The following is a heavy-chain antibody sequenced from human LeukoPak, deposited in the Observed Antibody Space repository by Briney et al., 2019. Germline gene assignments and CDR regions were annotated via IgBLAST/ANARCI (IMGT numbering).Heavy chain of an antibody. J-gene: IGHJ4*02. CDR3: AKVLFPVTIFGVLDY. D-gene: IGHD3-3*01. Sequence: ETLSLTCTVSGGSISSYYWSWIRQPPGKGLEWVSAISGSGGSTYYADSVKGRFTISRDNSKNTLYLQMNSLRAEDTAVYYCAKVLFPVTIFGVLDYWGQGTLVTVSS. V-gene: IGHV3-23*01. CDR1: GGSISSYY. CDR2: ISGSGGST.